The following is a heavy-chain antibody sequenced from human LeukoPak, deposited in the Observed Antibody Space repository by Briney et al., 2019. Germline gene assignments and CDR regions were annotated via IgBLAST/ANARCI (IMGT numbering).Heavy chain of an antibody. CDR3: ARRGRITMIVRTLYFDY. CDR1: GGSFSGYY. CDR2: INHSGST. D-gene: IGHD3-22*01. Sequence: PSETLSLTCAVYGGSFSGYYWSWIRQPPGKGLEWIGEINHSGSTNYNPSLKSRVTISVDTSKNQFSLKLSSVTAADTAVYYCARRGRITMIVRTLYFDYWGQGTLVTVSS. J-gene: IGHJ4*02. V-gene: IGHV4-34*01.